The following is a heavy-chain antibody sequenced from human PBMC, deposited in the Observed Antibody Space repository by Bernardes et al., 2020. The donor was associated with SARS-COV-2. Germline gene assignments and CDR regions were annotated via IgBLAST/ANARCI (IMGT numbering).Heavy chain of an antibody. CDR3: SRAPVVVKVWYFVL. CDR1: GGSISSYY. J-gene: IGHJ2*01. Sequence: SETLSLTCTVSGGSISSYYWSWIRQPPGKGLEWIGYIYYSGSTNYNPSLKSRVTISVDTSKNQFSLKLSSVTAADTAVYYCSRAPVVVKVWYFVLWGRGTLVTVPS. V-gene: IGHV4-59*01. D-gene: IGHD2-15*01. CDR2: IYYSGST.